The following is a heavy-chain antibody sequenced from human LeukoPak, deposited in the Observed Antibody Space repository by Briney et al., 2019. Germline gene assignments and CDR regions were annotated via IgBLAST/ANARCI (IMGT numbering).Heavy chain of an antibody. J-gene: IGHJ6*03. CDR2: IYYSGST. V-gene: IGHV4-59*01. Sequence: SETLSLTCTVSGGSISSYYWSWIRQPPGKGLEWIGYIYYSGSTNYNPSLKSRVTISVDTSKNQFSLKLSSVTAADTAVYYCARVSGSYSYYYYYMDVWGKGTTVTISS. D-gene: IGHD1-26*01. CDR3: ARVSGSYSYYYYYMDV. CDR1: GGSISSYY.